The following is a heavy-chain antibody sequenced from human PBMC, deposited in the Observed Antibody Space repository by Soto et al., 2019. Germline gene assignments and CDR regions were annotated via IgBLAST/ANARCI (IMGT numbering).Heavy chain of an antibody. D-gene: IGHD2-21*02. J-gene: IGHJ6*02. V-gene: IGHV3-30*18. CDR3: AKDWIVVVTAIPHGMDV. CDR2: ISYDGSNK. Sequence: PGGSLRLSCAASGFTFSSYGMHWVRQAPGKGLEWVAVISYDGSNKYYADSVKGRFTISRDNSKNTLYLQMNSLRAEDTAVYYCAKDWIVVVTAIPHGMDVWGQGTTVTVSS. CDR1: GFTFSSYG.